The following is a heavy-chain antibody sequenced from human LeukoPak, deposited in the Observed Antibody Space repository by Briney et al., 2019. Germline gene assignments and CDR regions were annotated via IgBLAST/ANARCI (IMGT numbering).Heavy chain of an antibody. J-gene: IGHJ4*02. Sequence: SETLSLTCAVSGGSISSSNWWSWVRQPPGKRLEWIGEIYHSGSTNYNPSLKSRVTISVDKSKNQFSLKLSSVTAADTAVYYCARVGRGDYYGSGSYYRADYSDYWGQGTLVTVSS. CDR3: ARVGRGDYYGSGSYYRADYSDY. V-gene: IGHV4-4*02. D-gene: IGHD3-10*01. CDR2: IYHSGST. CDR1: GGSISSSNW.